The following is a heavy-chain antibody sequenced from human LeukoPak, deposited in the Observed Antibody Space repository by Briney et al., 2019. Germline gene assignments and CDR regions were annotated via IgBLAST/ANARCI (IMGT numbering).Heavy chain of an antibody. V-gene: IGHV4-39*01. J-gene: IGHJ4*02. D-gene: IGHD4/OR15-4a*01. Sequence: PSETLSLTCTVSGDCISSSSHHWGWIRQSPGKGLEWIGSIYYGRTTYYNPSLNNRVSISVVTSKNQFSLQLNSMSAADTAVYYCLRHDGRGGATMGALDSWGQGSLVTVSS. CDR1: GDCISSSSHH. CDR3: LRHDGRGGATMGALDS. CDR2: IYYGRTT.